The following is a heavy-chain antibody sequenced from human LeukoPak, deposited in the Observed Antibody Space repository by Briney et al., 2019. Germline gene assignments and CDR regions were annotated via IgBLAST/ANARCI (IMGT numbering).Heavy chain of an antibody. CDR3: ARDPPQYSSSSRAPGD. J-gene: IGHJ4*02. Sequence: GCSVKVSCKASGGTFSSYAISWVRQAPGQGLEWMGGIIPIFGTANYAQKFQGRVTITADESTSTAYMVLSSLRSEDTAVYYCARDPPQYSSSSRAPGDWGQGTLVTVSS. D-gene: IGHD6-6*01. CDR1: GGTFSSYA. V-gene: IGHV1-69*01. CDR2: IIPIFGTA.